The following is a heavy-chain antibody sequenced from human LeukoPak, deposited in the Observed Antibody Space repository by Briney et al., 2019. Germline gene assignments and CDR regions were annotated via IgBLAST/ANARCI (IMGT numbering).Heavy chain of an antibody. J-gene: IGHJ3*01. V-gene: IGHV4-34*01. CDR2: INQSGRT. CDR1: GGSFSCYY. D-gene: IGHD3-10*01. Sequence: SETLSLSCAVYGGSFSCYYRSWIRQVPGKGLEWLGEINQSGRTNYNPSLKSRVTISVDPSISQISLNLSFVTATDTAVYYCARGWFGFWHNSYLDAYAFDDWGPGTMVTVSS. CDR3: ARGWFGFWHNSYLDAYAFDD.